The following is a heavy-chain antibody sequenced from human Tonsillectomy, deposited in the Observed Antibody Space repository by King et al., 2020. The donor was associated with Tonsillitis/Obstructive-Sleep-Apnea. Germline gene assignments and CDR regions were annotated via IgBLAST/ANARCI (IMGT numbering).Heavy chain of an antibody. CDR3: AHRRDEPSITGTLFDP. V-gene: IGHV2-5*02. D-gene: IGHD1-7*01. J-gene: IGHJ5*02. CDR1: GFSLSTNRVG. Sequence: ITLKESGPTLVKPTQTLTLTCTFSGFSLSTNRVGVGWIRQPPGKALEWLALIYWDDDKRYSPSLKSRLTITKGTSKNQVVLTMTNMDPVDTATYYCAHRRDEPSITGTLFDPWGQGTLVTVSS. CDR2: IYWDDDK.